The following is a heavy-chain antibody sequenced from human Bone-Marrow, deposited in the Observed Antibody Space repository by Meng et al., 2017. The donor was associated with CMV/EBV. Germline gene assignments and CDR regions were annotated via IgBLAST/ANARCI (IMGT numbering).Heavy chain of an antibody. CDR3: TRGRYYIDY. V-gene: IGHV3-49*04. CDR1: GFTLGDYA. CDR2: IRSKDYGGTT. J-gene: IGHJ4*02. Sequence: GESLKISCTASGFTLGDYAMSWVRQAPGKGLEWVGFIRSKDYGGTTEYAASVKGRFTISRDDSKSMAYRQMNSLKTEDTAVDYCTRGRYYIDYWGQGTMVTVSS.